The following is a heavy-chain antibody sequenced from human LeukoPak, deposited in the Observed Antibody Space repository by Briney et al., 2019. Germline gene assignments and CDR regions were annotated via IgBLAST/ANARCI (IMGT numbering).Heavy chain of an antibody. J-gene: IGHJ4*02. CDR3: TTILTVTSDY. CDR1: GFTFSNAW. D-gene: IGHD4-17*01. Sequence: AGGSLRLSCAAAGFTFSNAWMSWVRQAPGKGLEWVGRIKSKTDGGTTDYAALVKGRFTISRDDSKNTLYLQMNSLKTEDTAVYYCTTILTVTSDYWGQGTLVTVSS. CDR2: IKSKTDGGTT. V-gene: IGHV3-15*01.